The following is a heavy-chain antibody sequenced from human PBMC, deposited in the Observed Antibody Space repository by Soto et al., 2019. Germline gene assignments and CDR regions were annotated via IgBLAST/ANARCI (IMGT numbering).Heavy chain of an antibody. CDR2: ISSSSSYI. Sequence: GGSLRLSCAASGFTFSSYSMNWVRQAPGKGLEWVSSISSSSSYIYYADSVKGRFTISRDNAKNSLYLQMNSLRAEDTAVYYCARVSETTIFGVVSRRSGMDVWGQGTTVTVSS. V-gene: IGHV3-21*01. D-gene: IGHD3-3*01. J-gene: IGHJ6*02. CDR3: ARVSETTIFGVVSRRSGMDV. CDR1: GFTFSSYS.